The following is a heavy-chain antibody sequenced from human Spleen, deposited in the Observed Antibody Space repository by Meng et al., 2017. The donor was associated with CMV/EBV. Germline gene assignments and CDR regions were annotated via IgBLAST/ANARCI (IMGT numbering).Heavy chain of an antibody. Sequence: SETLSLTCVVYGGSFSGYYWSWIRQPPGKGLEWIGEINHSGSTNYNPSLKSRVTISLDTSKNQFSLNLSSVTAADTAVYYCARVEYGSGYYTGDYYNGMDVWGQGTTVTVSS. V-gene: IGHV4-34*01. CDR1: GGSFSGYY. CDR3: ARVEYGSGYYTGDYYNGMDV. J-gene: IGHJ6*02. D-gene: IGHD3-3*01. CDR2: INHSGST.